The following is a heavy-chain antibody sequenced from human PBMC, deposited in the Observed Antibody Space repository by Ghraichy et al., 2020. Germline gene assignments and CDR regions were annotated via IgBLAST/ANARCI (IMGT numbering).Heavy chain of an antibody. CDR3: ARGGYSYGSSFDY. CDR2: IHSDGRGT. Sequence: GGSLRLSCAASGFTFSSYWMHWVRHAPGKGLVWVSRIHSDGRGTTYADSVKGRFTISRDNAKNTLYLQMNSLRAEDTAMYYCARGGYSYGSSFDYWGQGTLVTVSS. CDR1: GFTFSSYW. V-gene: IGHV3-74*01. J-gene: IGHJ4*02. D-gene: IGHD5-18*01.